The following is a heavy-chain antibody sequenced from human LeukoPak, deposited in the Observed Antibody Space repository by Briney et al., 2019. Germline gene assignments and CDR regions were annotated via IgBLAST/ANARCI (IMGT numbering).Heavy chain of an antibody. CDR2: IYYSGST. D-gene: IGHD1-26*01. CDR3: ATINRFRFIVGATEAFDI. CDR1: GGSISSSSYY. V-gene: IGHV4-39*07. J-gene: IGHJ3*02. Sequence: SETLSLTCTVSGGSISSSSYYWGWIRQPPGKGLEWIGSIYYSGSTYYNPSLKSRVTISVDTSKNQFSLKLSSVTAADTAVYYCATINRFRFIVGATEAFDIWGQGTMVTVSS.